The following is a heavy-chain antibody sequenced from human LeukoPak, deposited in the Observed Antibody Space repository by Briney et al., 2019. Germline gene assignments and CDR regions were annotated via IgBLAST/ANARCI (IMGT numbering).Heavy chain of an antibody. CDR1: GFTFSSYA. V-gene: IGHV3-23*01. J-gene: IGHJ4*02. CDR3: AAQKRGNYRPYYFDY. D-gene: IGHD3-16*02. CDR2: ISGSGGYT. Sequence: PGGSLRLSCAASGFTFSSYAMSWVRQAPGKGREWGSGISGSGGYTYYADSVKGRFTISRDNSKNTLFLQMNSLRAEDTAVYYCAAQKRGNYRPYYFDYWGQGTLVTVSS.